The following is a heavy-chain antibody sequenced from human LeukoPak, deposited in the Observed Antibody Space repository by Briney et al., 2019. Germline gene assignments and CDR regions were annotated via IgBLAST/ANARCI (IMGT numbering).Heavy chain of an antibody. V-gene: IGHV3-33*01. CDR1: GLTFSKYC. CDR3: ARDHDYSNYQHYFDF. J-gene: IGHJ4*02. CDR2: IGYDGSNK. D-gene: IGHD4-11*01. Sequence: SVGPIYAVYGLTFSKYCTPWVWPDHGKRMEWVAVIGYDGSNKYYADSVKGRFTISRDNSKNTLYLQMNSLRAEDTAVYYCARDHDYSNYQHYFDFWGQGPLVTVSS.